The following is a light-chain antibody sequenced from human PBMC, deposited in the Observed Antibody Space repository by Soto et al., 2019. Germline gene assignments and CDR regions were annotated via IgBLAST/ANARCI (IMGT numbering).Light chain of an antibody. J-gene: IGLJ2*01. V-gene: IGLV2-23*01. Sequence: QSVLTQPASVSGSPGQSITISCTGTSSDVGTYNLVSWHQHHPGKAPKLIIYEGSKRPSGVSNRFSGSKSGNTASLTISGLQAADEADYYCCSFAVGSTLVFGGGTKLTVL. CDR2: EGS. CDR3: CSFAVGSTLV. CDR1: SSDVGTYNL.